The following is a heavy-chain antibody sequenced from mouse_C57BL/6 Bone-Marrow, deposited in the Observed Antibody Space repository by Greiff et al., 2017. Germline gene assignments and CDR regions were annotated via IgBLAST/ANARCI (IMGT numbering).Heavy chain of an antibody. V-gene: IGHV1-81*01. CDR1: GFTFTSYG. Sequence: VQRVESGAELARPGASVKLSCTASGFTFTSYGISWVKQRTGQGLAWIGEIYPRSGKTYSNAKFKGQATLTADKSSSTAYMELLSLTSEDSAVYFFARKDTTVLFDYWGQGTTLTVSS. CDR3: ARKDTTVLFDY. D-gene: IGHD1-1*01. J-gene: IGHJ2*01. CDR2: IYPRSGKT.